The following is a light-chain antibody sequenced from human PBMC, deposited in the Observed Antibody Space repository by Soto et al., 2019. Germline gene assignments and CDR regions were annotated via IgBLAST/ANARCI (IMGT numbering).Light chain of an antibody. CDR1: QYINTR. CDR3: QQFNSYPIT. V-gene: IGKV3D-11*03. J-gene: IGKJ5*01. CDR2: QTS. Sequence: EIVLTQSPATLSSFPGDRVTLSCRASQYINTRLAWYQHRPGQAPRLLIYQTSIRAAGIPARFRASGSGTEFTLTIGGLQPDERATYDGQQFNSYPITFGQGTRLEIK.